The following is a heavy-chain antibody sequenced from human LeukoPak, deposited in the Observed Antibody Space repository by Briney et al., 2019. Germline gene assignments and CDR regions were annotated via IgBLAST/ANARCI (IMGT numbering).Heavy chain of an antibody. J-gene: IGHJ4*02. D-gene: IGHD3-3*01. Sequence: ETLSLTCTVSGGSISSYYWSWVRQAPGKGLEWVSLISGSAGSTYYADSVKGRFTISRDITKNTLYLQMNSLRAEDTAVYYCAKDGLRFSEWLPPLGYWGQGTLVTVSS. V-gene: IGHV3-23*01. CDR3: AKDGLRFSEWLPPLGY. CDR2: ISGSAGST. CDR1: GGSISSYY.